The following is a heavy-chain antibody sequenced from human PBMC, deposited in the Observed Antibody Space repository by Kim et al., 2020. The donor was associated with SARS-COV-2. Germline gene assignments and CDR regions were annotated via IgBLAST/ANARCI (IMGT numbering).Heavy chain of an antibody. J-gene: IGHJ6*02. CDR2: I. V-gene: IGHV3-48*02. Sequence: IYYEDSVRCRLTTSRDKTGNSLYLQMNSLRHEDTAVYYCARDRGGRSGMDVWGQGTTVTVSS. CDR3: ARDRGGRSGMDV.